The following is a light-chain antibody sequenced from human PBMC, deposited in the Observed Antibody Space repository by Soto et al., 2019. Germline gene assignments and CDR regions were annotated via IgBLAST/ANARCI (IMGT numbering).Light chain of an antibody. Sequence: ESLLTQSPGTLSLSPGERATLSCRASQSVSSSYLAWYQQKPGQAPRLLIYGASSRATGIPDRFSGSGSGTDFTLTVSRLEPEDFAVYYCQQYGSSPRDTLGKGTKREI. CDR2: GAS. V-gene: IGKV3-20*01. J-gene: IGKJ2*01. CDR3: QQYGSSPRDT. CDR1: QSVSSSY.